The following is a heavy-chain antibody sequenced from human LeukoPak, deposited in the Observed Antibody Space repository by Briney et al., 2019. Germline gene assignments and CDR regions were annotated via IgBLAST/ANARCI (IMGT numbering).Heavy chain of an antibody. CDR3: ARESAGSLHDSTAAFHY. CDR2: GHHSESS. J-gene: IGHJ4*02. Sequence: PSKTLSLTCSVSGDSVTSTYWSWIRQPPGKGLEWIAYGHHSESSNYNPSFRSRVTIPVDTSRNQFSLRLTSVTAADTAVYYCARESAGSLHDSTAAFHYWGQGILVIVSS. D-gene: IGHD2-8*02. V-gene: IGHV4-59*02. CDR1: GDSVTSTY.